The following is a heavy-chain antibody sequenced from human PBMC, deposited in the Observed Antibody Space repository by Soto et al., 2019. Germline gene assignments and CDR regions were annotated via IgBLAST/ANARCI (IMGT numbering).Heavy chain of an antibody. Sequence: QVQLVQSGAEVKKPGASVKVSCKASGYTFISYYMHWVRQAPGQGLEWMGIINPSGGSTSYAQKFQGRVTMTRDTSTSTVYMELSSLRSEDTAVYYCARGDFTLTLYYYGMDVWGQGTTVTVSS. CDR1: GYTFISYY. V-gene: IGHV1-46*01. CDR3: ARGDFTLTLYYYGMDV. D-gene: IGHD2-21*02. J-gene: IGHJ6*02. CDR2: INPSGGST.